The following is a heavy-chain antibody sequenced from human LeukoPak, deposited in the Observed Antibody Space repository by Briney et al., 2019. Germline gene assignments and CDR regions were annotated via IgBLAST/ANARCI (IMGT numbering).Heavy chain of an antibody. CDR1: GYTFTSYY. CDR3: ARGAEMATIDDDAFDI. CDR2: INPSGCST. J-gene: IGHJ3*02. Sequence: ASVTVSCKASGYTFTSYYMHWVRPAPGKGVEWMGIINPSGCSTSYAQKFQGRVTMTRETSTSTVYMELSSLRSEDTAVYYCARGAEMATIDDDAFDIWGQGTMVTVSS. D-gene: IGHD5-24*01. V-gene: IGHV1-46*01.